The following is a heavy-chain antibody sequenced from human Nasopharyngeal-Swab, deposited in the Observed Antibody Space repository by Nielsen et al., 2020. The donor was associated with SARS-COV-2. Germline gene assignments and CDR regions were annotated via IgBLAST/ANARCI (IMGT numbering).Heavy chain of an antibody. Sequence: SVKVSCKASGGTFSSYAISWVRQAPGQGLEWLGGIIPIFGTANYAQKFQGRVTITADESTSTAYMELSSLRSEDTAVYYCAGATIFGVVIIGPTTGMDVWGKGTTVTVSS. CDR2: IIPIFGTA. D-gene: IGHD3-3*01. V-gene: IGHV1-69*13. CDR1: GGTFSSYA. J-gene: IGHJ6*04. CDR3: AGATIFGVVIIGPTTGMDV.